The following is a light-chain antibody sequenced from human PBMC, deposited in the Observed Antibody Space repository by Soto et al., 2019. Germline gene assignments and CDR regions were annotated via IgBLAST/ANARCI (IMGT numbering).Light chain of an antibody. CDR3: QQSYSTPRT. V-gene: IGKV1-39*01. Sequence: DIQMTQSPSSLSASVGARVTITCRASQSISSYLNWYQQKPGKAPKVLIYAASTLQSGVPSRFSGSGSGTDFTLTISSLQPEDFGTYYCQQSYSTPRTFGQGTKVDIK. CDR2: AAS. CDR1: QSISSY. J-gene: IGKJ1*01.